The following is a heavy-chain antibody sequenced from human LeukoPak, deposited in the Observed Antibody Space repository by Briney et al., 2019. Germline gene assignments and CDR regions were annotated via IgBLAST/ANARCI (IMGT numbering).Heavy chain of an antibody. CDR1: GYTFTGYY. CDR3: ARGQQWLEAYDY. J-gene: IGHJ4*02. Sequence: ASVKVSCKASGYTFTGYYIHWVRQAPGQGLQWMGWINPNSGFAHYPQNFQGRLTMTRDTSISTVYMELSRLRSDDTAVYYCARGQQWLEAYDYRGLGTLVTVSS. D-gene: IGHD6-19*01. CDR2: INPNSGFA. V-gene: IGHV1-2*02.